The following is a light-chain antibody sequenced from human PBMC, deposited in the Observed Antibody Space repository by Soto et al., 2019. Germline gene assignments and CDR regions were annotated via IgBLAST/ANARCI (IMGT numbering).Light chain of an antibody. Sequence: EIVLTQSPDTLSLSPGERASLSCRASQSVSSSYLAWYQQNPGQAPRLLIYGASSRATGIPDRFSGSGSGTDFTLTISRLEPEEFAVYYCQQYDISPWTFGQGTKVEIK. CDR2: GAS. CDR3: QQYDISPWT. V-gene: IGKV3-20*01. J-gene: IGKJ1*01. CDR1: QSVSSSY.